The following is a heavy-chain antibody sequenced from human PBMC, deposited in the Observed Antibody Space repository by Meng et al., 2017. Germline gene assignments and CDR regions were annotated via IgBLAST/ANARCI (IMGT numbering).Heavy chain of an antibody. CDR1: GGSFSGYY. CDR3: AGITMSRAGDY. CDR2: INHSGST. Sequence: QLQLQESGPGLVKPSETLSLTCAVYGGSFSGYYWSWIRQPPGKGLEWIGEINHSGSTNYNPSLKSRVTISVDTSKNQFSLKLSSVTAADTAVYYCAGITMSRAGDYWGQGTLVTVSS. D-gene: IGHD3-22*01. J-gene: IGHJ4*02. V-gene: IGHV4-34*01.